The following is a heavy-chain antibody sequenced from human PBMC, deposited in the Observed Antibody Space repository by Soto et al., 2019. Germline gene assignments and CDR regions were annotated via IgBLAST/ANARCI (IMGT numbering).Heavy chain of an antibody. D-gene: IGHD3-10*01. CDR3: ARDGSGSYYKFGYYYYGMDV. Sequence: PSETLSLTCTVSGGSISSGDYYWSWIRQPPGKGLEWIGYIYYSGSTYYSPSLKSRVTISVDTSKNQFSLKLSSVTAADTAVYYCARDGSGSYYKFGYYYYGMDVWGQGTTVTVSS. J-gene: IGHJ6*02. CDR1: GGSISSGDYY. CDR2: IYYSGST. V-gene: IGHV4-30-4*01.